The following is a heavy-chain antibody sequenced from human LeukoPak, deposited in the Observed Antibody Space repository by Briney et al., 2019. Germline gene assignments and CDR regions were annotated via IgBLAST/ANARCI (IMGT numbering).Heavy chain of an antibody. J-gene: IGHJ3*02. D-gene: IGHD6-19*01. CDR3: ARDGTEGIAVADAFDI. V-gene: IGHV1-69*04. Sequence: GASVKVSCKASGGTFSSYAISWVRPAPGQGLEWMGRIIPILGIANYAQKFQGRVTITADKSTSTAYMELSSLRSEDTAVYYCARDGTEGIAVADAFDIWGQGTMVTVSS. CDR1: GGTFSSYA. CDR2: IIPILGIA.